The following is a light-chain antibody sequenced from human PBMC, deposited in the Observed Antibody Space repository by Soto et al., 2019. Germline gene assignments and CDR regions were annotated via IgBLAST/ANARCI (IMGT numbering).Light chain of an antibody. CDR2: AGS. CDR3: QQSDSTPPT. V-gene: IGKV1-39*01. J-gene: IGKJ1*01. Sequence: DIQMTQPPSSLSASVGDRVTITCRASQSISSYLNWYQQKPGKAPKLLIYAGSSLQSGVPSRFSDIGSGTDFTLTISSLQPEDFATYYCQQSDSTPPTFGHGTKVEIK. CDR1: QSISSY.